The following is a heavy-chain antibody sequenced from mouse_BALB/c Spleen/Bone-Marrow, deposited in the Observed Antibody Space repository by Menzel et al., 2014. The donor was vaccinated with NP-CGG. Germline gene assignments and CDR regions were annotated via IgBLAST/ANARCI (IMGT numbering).Heavy chain of an antibody. CDR3: ARDLDY. Sequence: QLQESGAELVRPGVSVKISCKGSGYTFTDYAVHWVKRSHAKSLEWIGVISTYYGDATYNQKFKGKATMTVDKSSSTAYMELARLTSEDSAIYYCARDLDYWGQGTTLTVSS. CDR1: GYTFTDYA. CDR2: ISTYYGDA. J-gene: IGHJ2*01. V-gene: IGHV1S137*01.